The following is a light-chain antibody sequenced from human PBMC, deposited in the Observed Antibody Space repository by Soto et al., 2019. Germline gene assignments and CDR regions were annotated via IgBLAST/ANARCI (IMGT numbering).Light chain of an antibody. CDR2: DAS. Sequence: DIQMTQSPSSLSASVRDRVTITCQASQAITNYLNWYQQKPGKAPKLLICDASNLEPGVPSRFSGSGSGTDFSFTISSLQPEDIATYYCQQYDNLPFTFGPGTKVDIK. V-gene: IGKV1-33*01. CDR1: QAITNY. J-gene: IGKJ3*01. CDR3: QQYDNLPFT.